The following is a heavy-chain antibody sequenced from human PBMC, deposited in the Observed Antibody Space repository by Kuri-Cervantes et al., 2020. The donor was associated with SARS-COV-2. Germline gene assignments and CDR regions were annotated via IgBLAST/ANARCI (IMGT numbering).Heavy chain of an antibody. D-gene: IGHD3-3*01. CDR2: ISSSSSYI. CDR1: GFTSSSYS. J-gene: IGHJ4*02. Sequence: GGSLRLSCAASGFTSSSYSMNWVRQAPGKGLEWVSSISSSSSYIYYADSVKGRFTISRDNAKNSLYLQMNSLRAEDTAVYYCARGGFLEWFLDYWGQGTLVTVSS. CDR3: ARGGFLEWFLDY. V-gene: IGHV3-21*01.